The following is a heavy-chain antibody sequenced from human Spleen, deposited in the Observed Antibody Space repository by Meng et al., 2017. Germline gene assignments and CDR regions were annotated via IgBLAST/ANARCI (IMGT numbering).Heavy chain of an antibody. Sequence: SVKVSCKASGGTFSSYAISWVRQAPGQGLEWMGGIIPIFGTANYAQKFQGRVTITTDESTSTAYMELSSLRSEDTAVYYCARDTSIVATTPDYWGQGTLVTVSS. J-gene: IGHJ4*02. CDR3: ARDTSIVATTPDY. CDR2: IIPIFGTA. CDR1: GGTFSSYA. D-gene: IGHD5-12*01. V-gene: IGHV1-69*05.